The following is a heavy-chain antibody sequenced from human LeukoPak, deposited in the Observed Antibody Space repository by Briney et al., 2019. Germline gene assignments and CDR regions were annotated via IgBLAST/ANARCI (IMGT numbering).Heavy chain of an antibody. J-gene: IGHJ4*02. CDR3: ASPTYCSGGSCYPYYFDY. CDR1: GYSFTGYW. Sequence: GESLKVSCKGSGYSFTGYWIGWVRQMPGKGLEWKGIIYPGDSDTRYSPSFQGQVTISADKSISTAYLQWSSLKASDTAMYYCASPTYCSGGSCYPYYFDYWGQGTLVTVSS. CDR2: IYPGDSDT. D-gene: IGHD2-15*01. V-gene: IGHV5-51*01.